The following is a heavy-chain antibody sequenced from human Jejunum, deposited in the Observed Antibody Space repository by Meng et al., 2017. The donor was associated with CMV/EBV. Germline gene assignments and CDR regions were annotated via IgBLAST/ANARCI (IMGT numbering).Heavy chain of an antibody. V-gene: IGHV1-18*01. CDR2: ISGFNGNN. J-gene: IGHJ4*02. CDR1: YA. Sequence: YAITWVRQGPGQGLEWMGWISGFNGNNNIPQRLQGRVAMTIEKSTSTAYMELTSLTSDDTAVYYCVRDPFKFYGPGSRPSPADHWGQGTLVTVSS. CDR3: VRDPFKFYGPGSRPSPADH. D-gene: IGHD3-10*01.